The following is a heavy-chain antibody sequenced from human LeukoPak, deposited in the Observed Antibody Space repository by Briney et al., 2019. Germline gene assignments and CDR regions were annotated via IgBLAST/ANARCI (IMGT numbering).Heavy chain of an antibody. V-gene: IGHV3-64D*06. CDR1: GFTLSSYA. J-gene: IGHJ4*02. CDR2: ISSNGGST. Sequence: PGGSLRLSCSASGFTLSSYAMHWVRQAPGKGLEYVSVISSNGGSTNYADSVKGRFTISRDNSKNTLYLQMSSLRAEDTAVYYCVKDRHFYYGSGSLLEYWGQGTLATVFS. CDR3: VKDRHFYYGSGSLLEY. D-gene: IGHD3-10*01.